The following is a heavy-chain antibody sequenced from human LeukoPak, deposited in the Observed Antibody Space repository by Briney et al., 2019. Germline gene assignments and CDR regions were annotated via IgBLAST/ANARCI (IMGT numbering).Heavy chain of an antibody. J-gene: IGHJ6*03. V-gene: IGHV4-4*02. CDR1: GGSISRSNW. CDR3: ARLDFGGSYESPYYYMDV. D-gene: IGHD1-26*01. Sequence: SETLSLTCAVSGGSISRSNWWSWVRQPPGKGLEWIGNIYFSENTYYNPSLKSRVTIHIDTSKNQFSLKLSAVTAADTAVYYCARLDFGGSYESPYYYMDVWGKGTTVTISS. CDR2: IYFSENT.